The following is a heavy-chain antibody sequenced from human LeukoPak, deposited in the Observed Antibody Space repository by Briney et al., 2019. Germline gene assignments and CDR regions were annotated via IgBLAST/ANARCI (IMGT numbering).Heavy chain of an antibody. V-gene: IGHV3-74*01. CDR1: GFTFSSYW. Sequence: SGGSLRLSCAASGFTFSSYWMHWVGQAPGKGLVWVSRSNSDGSSTSYADSVKGRFTISRDNAKNTLYLQMNSLRAEDTAVYYCARTFDYWGQGTLVTVSS. CDR2: SNSDGSST. J-gene: IGHJ4*02. CDR3: ARTFDY.